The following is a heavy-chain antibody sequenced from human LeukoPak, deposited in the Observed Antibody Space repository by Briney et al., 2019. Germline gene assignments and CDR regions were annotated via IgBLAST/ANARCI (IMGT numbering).Heavy chain of an antibody. CDR1: GFTFSNAW. D-gene: IGHD6-19*01. CDR3: TTGANWVAVAGTRYDY. J-gene: IGHJ4*02. CDR2: IKSRTDGGTT. Sequence: GGSLRLSCAASGFTFSNAWMSWVRQAPGKGLEWVGRIKSRTDGGTTDYAAPVKGRFTISRDDSKNTLYLQMNSLKTEDTAVYYCTTGANWVAVAGTRYDYWGQGTLVTVSS. V-gene: IGHV3-15*01.